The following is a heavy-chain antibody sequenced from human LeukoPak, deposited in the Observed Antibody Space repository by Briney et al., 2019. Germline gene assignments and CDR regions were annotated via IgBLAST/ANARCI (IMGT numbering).Heavy chain of an antibody. Sequence: SETLSLTCAVYGGSFSRYYWSWIRQSPGKGLEWIAEIDHRGDTNYNPSVKSRVTISVDTSKDQFSLKVRSLSAADTAVYYCARGATISETGYFDFWGQGTLVTVSS. CDR3: ARGATISETGYFDF. CDR2: IDHRGDT. CDR1: GGSFSRYY. V-gene: IGHV4-34*01. J-gene: IGHJ4*03. D-gene: IGHD1-1*01.